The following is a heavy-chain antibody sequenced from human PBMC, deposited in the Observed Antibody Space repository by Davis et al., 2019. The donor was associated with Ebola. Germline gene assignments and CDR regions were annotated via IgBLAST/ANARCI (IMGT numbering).Heavy chain of an antibody. CDR1: GGSISSDY. D-gene: IGHD3-10*01. CDR3: ERVGPVSSGGLDY. J-gene: IGHJ4*02. V-gene: IGHV4-59*01. CDR2: IYYSGST. Sequence: SETLSLTCTVSGGSISSDYWSWIRQPPGKGLEWIGYIYYSGSTNYNPSLKSLITISVDTSQNQFSLKLSSVTAADKAVYCCERVGPVSSGGLDYWGQGTLVTVSS.